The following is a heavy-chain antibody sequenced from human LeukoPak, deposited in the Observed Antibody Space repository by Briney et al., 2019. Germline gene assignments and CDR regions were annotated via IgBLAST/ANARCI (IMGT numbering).Heavy chain of an antibody. CDR3: AELGITMIGGV. V-gene: IGHV3-11*04. D-gene: IGHD3-10*02. CDR2: ISSSGSTI. CDR1: GFIVSSNY. Sequence: GGSLRLSCAASGFIVSSNYMSWVRQAPGEGLEWVSYISSSGSTIYYADSVKGRFTISRDIAKNSLYLQMNSLRAEDTAVYYCAELGITMIGGVWGKGTTVTISS. J-gene: IGHJ6*04.